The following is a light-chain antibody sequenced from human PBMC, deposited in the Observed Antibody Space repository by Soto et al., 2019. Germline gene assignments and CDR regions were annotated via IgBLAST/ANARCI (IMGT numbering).Light chain of an antibody. CDR2: DAS. CDR1: QSVSSN. Sequence: EIVMTQSPATLSVSPGERATLSCRASQSVSSNLAWYQQKVGQAPKLLIYDASTRATGIPARFSGIGSGTEFTLTISSLQSEDFAVYYCQQYHNWPETFGQGTKVDIK. CDR3: QQYHNWPET. J-gene: IGKJ1*01. V-gene: IGKV3-15*01.